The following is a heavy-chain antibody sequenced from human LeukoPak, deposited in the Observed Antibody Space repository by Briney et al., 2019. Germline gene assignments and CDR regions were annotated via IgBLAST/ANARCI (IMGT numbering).Heavy chain of an antibody. CDR1: GGSISSGGYY. V-gene: IGHV4-31*03. CDR3: ARVKKPAYYMDV. J-gene: IGHJ6*03. CDR2: IYYSGST. Sequence: SQTLSLTCTVSGGSISSGGYYWSWIRQHPGKVLEWIGYIYYSGSTYYNPSLKSRVTISVDTSKNQFSLKLSSVTAADTAVYYCARVKKPAYYMDVWGKGTTVTVSS.